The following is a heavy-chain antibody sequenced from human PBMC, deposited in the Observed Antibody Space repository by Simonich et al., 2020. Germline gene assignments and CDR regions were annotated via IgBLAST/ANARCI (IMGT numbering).Heavy chain of an antibody. CDR2: IYSGGRT. J-gene: IGHJ4*02. CDR3: ARWTATGYYFDY. D-gene: IGHD1-1*01. Sequence: EVQLVESGGGLIQPGGSLRLSCAASGFTVSSNYMSWVRQAPGKGLDGVSVIYSGGRTYYADSGKGRFTISRDNSKNTLYLQINSLRAEDTAVYYCARWTATGYYFDYWGQGTLVTVSS. CDR1: GFTVSSNY. V-gene: IGHV3-53*01.